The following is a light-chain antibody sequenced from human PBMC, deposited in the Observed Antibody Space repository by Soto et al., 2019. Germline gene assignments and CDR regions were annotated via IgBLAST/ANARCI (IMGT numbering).Light chain of an antibody. Sequence: QLVLTQSSSASASLGSSVKLTCTLSSGHSSYIIAWHQQQPGKAPRYLMKREVSGSYNKGSGVPDRCSGSSSGADRYLTIATLQFEYEDDYYCETRDSNTHVVFGGGTKPTVL. V-gene: IGLV4-60*02. CDR2: REVSGSY. J-gene: IGLJ2*01. CDR1: SGHSSYI. CDR3: ETRDSNTHVV.